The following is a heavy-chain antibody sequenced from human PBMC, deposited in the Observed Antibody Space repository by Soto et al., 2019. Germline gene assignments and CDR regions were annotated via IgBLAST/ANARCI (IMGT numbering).Heavy chain of an antibody. CDR3: AQIARTSAAGPIEF. Sequence: SETLSLTCAVSGGSISSGGYSWSWIRQPPGKGLEWIGYIYHSGSTYYNPSLRSRITMSVDTSKDQFSLKVNSVTAVDTAIYYCAQIARTSAAGPIEFWGQGTLVTVSS. D-gene: IGHD6-13*01. J-gene: IGHJ4*02. CDR1: GGSISSGGYS. V-gene: IGHV4-30-2*01. CDR2: IYHSGST.